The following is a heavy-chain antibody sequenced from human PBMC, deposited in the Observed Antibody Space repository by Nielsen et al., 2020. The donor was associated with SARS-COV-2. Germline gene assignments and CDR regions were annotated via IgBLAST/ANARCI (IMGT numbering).Heavy chain of an antibody. D-gene: IGHD3-3*01. CDR3: ARGTKSYYDFWTGSYYYYYYMDV. CDR1: GGSISNFY. Sequence: SETLSLTCVVSGGSISNFYWNWIRQPPGKGLEWIGFIYYNGSTNYNPSLKSRATISVDTSKKHLFLKLTSVTTADTAMYYCARGTKSYYDFWTGSYYYYYYMDVWVKGTTVTVSS. CDR2: IYYNGST. J-gene: IGHJ6*03. V-gene: IGHV4-59*01.